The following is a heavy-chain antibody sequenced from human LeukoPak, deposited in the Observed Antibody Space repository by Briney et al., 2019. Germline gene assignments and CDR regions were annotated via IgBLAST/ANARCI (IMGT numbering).Heavy chain of an antibody. V-gene: IGHV3-21*01. J-gene: IGHJ4*02. D-gene: IGHD3-10*01. CDR2: ISSSSSYI. Sequence: GGSLRLSCAASGFTFSSYSMNWVRQAPGKGLEWVSSISSSSSYIYYADSVKGRFTISRDNAKNSLYLQMYSLRAEDTAVYYCARVGLLWFGETYYFDYWGQGTLVTVSS. CDR3: ARVGLLWFGETYYFDY. CDR1: GFTFSSYS.